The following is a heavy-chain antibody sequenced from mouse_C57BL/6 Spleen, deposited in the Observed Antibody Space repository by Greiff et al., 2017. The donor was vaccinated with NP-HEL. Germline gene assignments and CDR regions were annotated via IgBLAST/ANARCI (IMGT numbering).Heavy chain of an antibody. J-gene: IGHJ3*01. CDR2: ISSGGSYT. D-gene: IGHD3-3*01. CDR1: GFTFSSYG. V-gene: IGHV5-6*01. Sequence: EVHLVESGGDLVKPGGSLKLSCAASGFTFSSYGMSWVRQTPDKRLEWVATISSGGSYTYYPDSVKGRFTISRDNAKNTLYLQMSSLKSEDTAMYYCARGDGQGFAYWGQGTLVTVSA. CDR3: ARGDGQGFAY.